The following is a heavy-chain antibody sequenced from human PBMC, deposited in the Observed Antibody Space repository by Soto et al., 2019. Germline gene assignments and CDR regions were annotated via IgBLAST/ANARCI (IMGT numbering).Heavy chain of an antibody. CDR1: GFTFSNYG. J-gene: IGHJ4*02. V-gene: IGHV3-33*01. D-gene: IGHD4-17*01. CDR2: IWYDGSNK. Sequence: QVQLVESGGGVVQPGRSLRLSCAASGFTFSNYGMHWVRQAPGKGLEWVAVIWYDGSNKFYADSVKGRFTISRDNSENTLYLQMNSLRAEDTAVYYCARILGYGDYSFDYWGQGTLGTVSA. CDR3: ARILGYGDYSFDY.